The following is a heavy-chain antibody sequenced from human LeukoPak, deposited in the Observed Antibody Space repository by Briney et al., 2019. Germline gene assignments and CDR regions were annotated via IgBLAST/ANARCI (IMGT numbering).Heavy chain of an antibody. D-gene: IGHD4-17*01. Sequence: SSETLSLTCTVYGGSFSNYYWSWIRQPPGKGLEWIGEINQSGSINYNPSLKSRVSISVATSKNQFSLKLSSVTAADTALYYCARGSFDYGDYQIFDYWGQGTLVTVSS. CDR1: GGSFSNYY. CDR2: INQSGSI. J-gene: IGHJ4*02. CDR3: ARGSFDYGDYQIFDY. V-gene: IGHV4-34*01.